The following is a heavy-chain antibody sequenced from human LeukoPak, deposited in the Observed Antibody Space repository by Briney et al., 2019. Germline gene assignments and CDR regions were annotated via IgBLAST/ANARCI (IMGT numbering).Heavy chain of an antibody. J-gene: IGHJ4*02. D-gene: IGHD1-26*01. CDR1: GGSISSYY. V-gene: IGHV4-4*07. Sequence: SETLSLTCTVSGGSISSYYWSWIRQPAGKGLEWIGRIYTSGSTNYNPSLKSRVTMSVDTSKNQFSLHLSSVTAADTAFYYCARSGIVGASSSFDFWGQGILVTVSS. CDR3: ARSGIVGASSSFDF. CDR2: IYTSGST.